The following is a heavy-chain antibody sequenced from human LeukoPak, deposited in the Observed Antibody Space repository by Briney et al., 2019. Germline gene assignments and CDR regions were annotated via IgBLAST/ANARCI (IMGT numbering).Heavy chain of an antibody. Sequence: GGSLRLSCAASGFTVSSNYMSWVRQAPGKGLEWVACIKGDEREKYHVGSVKGRFTISRDNAKNSLYLQMNSLRAEDTAVYYCARGEVHYYGSGSDYWGQGTLVTASS. CDR3: ARGEVHYYGSGSDY. J-gene: IGHJ4*02. D-gene: IGHD3-10*01. CDR1: GFTVSSNY. CDR2: IKGDEREK. V-gene: IGHV3-7*01.